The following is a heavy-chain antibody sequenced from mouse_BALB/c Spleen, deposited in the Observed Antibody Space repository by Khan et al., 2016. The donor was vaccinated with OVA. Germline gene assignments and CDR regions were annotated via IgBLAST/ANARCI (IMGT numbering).Heavy chain of an antibody. CDR3: TRSGYGSFAY. J-gene: IGHJ3*01. CDR2: INPSSGGT. CDR1: GYTFPSYY. Sequence: QVQLKESGAELVKPGASVRLSCKASGYTFPSYYLYWVKQRPGQGLEWIGDINPSSGGTNLNEKFKSKATLTVDKSSSTAYIQLNSLTSEDSAVYYCTRSGYGSFAYWGQGTLVTVSA. D-gene: IGHD2-2*01. V-gene: IGHV1S81*02.